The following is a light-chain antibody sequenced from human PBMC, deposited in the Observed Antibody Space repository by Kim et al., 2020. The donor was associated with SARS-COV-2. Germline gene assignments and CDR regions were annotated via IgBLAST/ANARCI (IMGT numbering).Light chain of an antibody. CDR3: QQRGT. Sequence: DIQMTQSPSSLSASAGDRVTITCRASQSISSYLNWYQQKPGRAPKLLMYAASTLQSGVPSRFSGSGSGTDFTLTISSLQPEDFATYYCQQRGTFGPGTKVDIK. CDR1: QSISSY. CDR2: AAS. V-gene: IGKV1-39*01. J-gene: IGKJ3*01.